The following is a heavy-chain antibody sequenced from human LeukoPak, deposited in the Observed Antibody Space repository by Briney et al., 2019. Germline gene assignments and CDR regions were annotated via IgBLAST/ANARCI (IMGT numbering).Heavy chain of an antibody. J-gene: IGHJ4*02. CDR2: INPNSGGT. CDR3: ARGQQWLVRGDY. V-gene: IGHV1-2*02. Sequence: ASVKVSCRASGYTLTGYYMHWVRQAPGQGLEWMGWINPNSGGTNYAQKFQGRVTMTRDTSISTAYMELSRLRSDDTAVYYCARGQQWLVRGDYWGQGTLVTVSS. CDR1: GYTLTGYY. D-gene: IGHD6-19*01.